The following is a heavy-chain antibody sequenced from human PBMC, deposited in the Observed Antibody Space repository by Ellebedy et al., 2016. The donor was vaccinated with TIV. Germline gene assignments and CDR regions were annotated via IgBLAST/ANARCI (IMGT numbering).Heavy chain of an antibody. V-gene: IGHV4-39*01. J-gene: IGHJ6*03. D-gene: IGHD1-14*01. Sequence: GSLRLSXTVSGDSISSSSDYWVWIRQPPGKGLEWIGTISNRGRTDYNPSLKSRVFILVDASKNQFFLKLTSVTAADTAVYYCATFNQYYTYLGVWGKGTTVTVSS. CDR2: ISNRGRT. CDR1: GDSISSSSDY. CDR3: ATFNQYYTYLGV.